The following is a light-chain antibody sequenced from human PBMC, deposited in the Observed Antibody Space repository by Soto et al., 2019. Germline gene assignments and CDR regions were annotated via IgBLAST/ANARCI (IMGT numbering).Light chain of an antibody. J-gene: IGKJ3*01. V-gene: IGKV1-5*03. CDR3: QXXXSYPFT. CDR2: KAS. CDR1: XXIXSX. Sequence: DIQMTQSPSTLSASVGXXXXXXXXASXXIXSXLAWYQQKPGKAPKLLIYKASSLESGVPSRFSGSGSGTEFTLTISSLQPDXFATYXCQXXXSYPFTFGPGTKVDIK.